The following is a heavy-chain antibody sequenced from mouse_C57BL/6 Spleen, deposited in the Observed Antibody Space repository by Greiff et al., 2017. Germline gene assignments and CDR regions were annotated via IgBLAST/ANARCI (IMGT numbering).Heavy chain of an antibody. CDR2: IDPSDSET. Sequence: VQLQQPGAELVRPGSSVKLSCKASGYTFTSYWMHWVKQRPIQGLEWIGNIDPSDSETHYNQKFKDKATLTVDKSSSTAYMQLSSLTSEDSAVFYCAFSYYYGSTHWGQGTTLTVSS. D-gene: IGHD1-1*01. J-gene: IGHJ2*01. V-gene: IGHV1-52*01. CDR3: AFSYYYGSTH. CDR1: GYTFTSYW.